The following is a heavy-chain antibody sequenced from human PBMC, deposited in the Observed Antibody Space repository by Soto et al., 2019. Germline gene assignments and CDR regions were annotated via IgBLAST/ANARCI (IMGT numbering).Heavy chain of an antibody. CDR2: IYYSGST. CDR1: GGSVSSYY. J-gene: IGHJ4*02. V-gene: IGHV4-59*08. CDR3: ARHNYGSGSTYFDY. D-gene: IGHD3-10*01. Sequence: SETLSLTCTVSGGSVSSYYWSWIRQPPGKGLEWIGYIYYSGSTNYNPSLKSRVTISVDTSKNQFSLKLSSVTAADTAVYYCARHNYGSGSTYFDYWGQGTLVTVSS.